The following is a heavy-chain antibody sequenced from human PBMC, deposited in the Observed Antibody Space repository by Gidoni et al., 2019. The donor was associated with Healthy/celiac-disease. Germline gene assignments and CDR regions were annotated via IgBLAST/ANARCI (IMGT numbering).Heavy chain of an antibody. D-gene: IGHD6-19*01. J-gene: IGHJ2*01. Sequence: EVQLVQSGAEVKKPGESLKISCKGSGYSFTSYWIGWVRQMPGKGLEWMGIIYPGDSDTRYSPSFQGQVTISADKSISTAYLQWSSLKASDTAMYYCAREREQWLVRGRYFDLWGRGTLVTVSS. CDR1: GYSFTSYW. CDR3: AREREQWLVRGRYFDL. CDR2: IYPGDSDT. V-gene: IGHV5-51*01.